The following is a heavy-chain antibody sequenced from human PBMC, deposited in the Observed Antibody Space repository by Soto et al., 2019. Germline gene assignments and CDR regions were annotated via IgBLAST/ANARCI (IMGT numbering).Heavy chain of an antibody. D-gene: IGHD2-21*01. J-gene: IGHJ6*02. CDR2: IIPIFGAT. V-gene: IGHV1-69*13. CDR1: GGALEDNA. Sequence: SVKASCEASGGALEDNACRWVRQSPGQGLEWMGGIIPIFGATNYAQLFQGRLTITADESTRTLYMELGSLRSDDTAVYYCAVANSYRRSDTAVRGQRTTVPVSS. CDR3: AVANSYRRSDTAV.